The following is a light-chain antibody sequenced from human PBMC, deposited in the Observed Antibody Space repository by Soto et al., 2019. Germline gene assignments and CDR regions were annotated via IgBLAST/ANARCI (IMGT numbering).Light chain of an antibody. CDR2: GNS. CDR3: QSYDNSLSGWV. Sequence: QSVLTQPPSVSGAPGQRGTISCTGSSSNIGAGYDVHWYQQLPGTAPKLLIYGNSNRPSGVPDRFSGSKSGTSASLAITGLQAEDEADYYCQSYDNSLSGWVFGGGTKLTVL. J-gene: IGLJ3*02. CDR1: SSNIGAGYD. V-gene: IGLV1-40*01.